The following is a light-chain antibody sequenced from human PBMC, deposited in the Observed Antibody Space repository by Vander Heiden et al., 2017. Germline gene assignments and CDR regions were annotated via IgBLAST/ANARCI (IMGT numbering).Light chain of an antibody. CDR1: SSDVGGYNY. V-gene: IGLV2-8*01. CDR2: EVS. CDR3: CSYAGSNNWV. J-gene: IGLJ2*01. Sequence: QPALTQPPSASGSTGQPVTIVCTGTSSDVGGYNYVSWYQQHPGKAPILMIYEVSKRPSGVPDRFSCSKSGNAASLTVSGLQAEDEADYYCCSYAGSNNWVFGGGTKVTVL.